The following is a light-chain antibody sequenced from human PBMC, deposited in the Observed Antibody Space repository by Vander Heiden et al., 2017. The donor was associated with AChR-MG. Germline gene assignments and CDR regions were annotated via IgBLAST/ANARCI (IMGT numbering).Light chain of an antibody. Sequence: IVLTQSPGTLSVSPGESATLSCRASQSVSSNYLAWYQQKPGRAPRLLIYGASSRATGIPDRFSGSGSGTDFTLTISRLEPEDFALYYCQQDGSSPGTFGQGTKVEIK. J-gene: IGKJ1*01. V-gene: IGKV3-20*01. CDR3: QQDGSSPGT. CDR2: GAS. CDR1: QSVSSNY.